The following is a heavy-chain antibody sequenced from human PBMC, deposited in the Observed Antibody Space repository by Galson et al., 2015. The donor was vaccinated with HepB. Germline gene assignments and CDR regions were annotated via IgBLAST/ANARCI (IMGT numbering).Heavy chain of an antibody. J-gene: IGHJ2*01. CDR2: ISSGGGTQ. D-gene: IGHD2-21*02. CDR1: GFTFSNHG. V-gene: IGHV3-30*18. CDR3: AKEIIVHAGDGYFDL. Sequence: SLRLSCAASGFTFSNHGIHWVRQAPGKGLEWVAVISSGGGTQYLADSVRGRVTLSRDNPKNTVYLQLNSLGAEDAAVYYCAKEIIVHAGDGYFDLWGRGTLVTVSS.